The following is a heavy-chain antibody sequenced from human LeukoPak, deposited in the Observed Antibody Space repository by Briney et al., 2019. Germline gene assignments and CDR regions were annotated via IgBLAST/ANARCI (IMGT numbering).Heavy chain of an antibody. V-gene: IGHV4-34*01. CDR2: INHSGST. D-gene: IGHD3-22*01. Sequence: SETLSLTCAVYGGSFSGYYWSWIRQPPGKGLEWIGEINHSGSTNYNSSLKSRVTISVDTSKNQFSLKLSSVTAADTAVYYCARDFYDSSGYLLPLDYWGQGTLVTVSS. CDR1: GGSFSGYY. CDR3: ARDFYDSSGYLLPLDY. J-gene: IGHJ4*02.